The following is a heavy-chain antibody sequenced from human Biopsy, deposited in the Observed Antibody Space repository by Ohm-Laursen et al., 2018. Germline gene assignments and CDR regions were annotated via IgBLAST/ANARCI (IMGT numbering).Heavy chain of an antibody. J-gene: IGHJ1*01. CDR3: ATKLTGYFHH. V-gene: IGHV1-69*06. CDR2: NIPILGTG. CDR1: GVTFSKYG. Sequence: SVKASCNAPGVTFSKYGVNWVRQAPGQGLEWQRGNIPILGTGNYAPMFHGRVTVVADTSTSTATMELRSLRPDETAVYYCATKLTGYFHHWGQGTLVIVSS. D-gene: IGHD3-9*01.